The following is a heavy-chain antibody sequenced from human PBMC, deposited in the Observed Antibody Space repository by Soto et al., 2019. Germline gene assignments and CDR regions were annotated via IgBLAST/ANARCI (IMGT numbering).Heavy chain of an antibody. D-gene: IGHD2-15*01. CDR1: GYSFTSYA. CDR3: TRDEVPGAKGGYYYYTMDV. V-gene: IGHV1-3*01. J-gene: IGHJ6*02. CDR2: INAGNGFT. Sequence: ASVKVSCKASGYSFTSYAMHWVRQAPGQRLEWMGWINAGNGFTKYSQKFQGRVTITRDTSASTAYMELSSLISEDTAVYYCTRDEVPGAKGGYYYYTMDVCGQGTTVTVYS.